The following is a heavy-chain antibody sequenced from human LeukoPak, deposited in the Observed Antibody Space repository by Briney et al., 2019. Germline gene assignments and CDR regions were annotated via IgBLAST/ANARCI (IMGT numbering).Heavy chain of an antibody. CDR2: ISGSGGST. CDR1: GFTFSSCA. CDR3: AKRMDIVATAKDYFDY. V-gene: IGHV3-23*01. D-gene: IGHD5-12*01. J-gene: IGHJ4*02. Sequence: PGGSLRLSCAASGFTFSSCAMSWVRQAPGKGLEWVSAISGSGGSTYYADSVKGRFTISRDNSKNTLYLQMNSLRAEDTAVYYCAKRMDIVATAKDYFDYWGQRTLVTVSS.